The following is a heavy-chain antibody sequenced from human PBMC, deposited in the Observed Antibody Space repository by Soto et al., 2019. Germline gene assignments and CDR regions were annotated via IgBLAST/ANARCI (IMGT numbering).Heavy chain of an antibody. Sequence: SETMSLTCAVSGGCICSSSWWSWVRQPPGKGLEWIGEIYHSGSTNYNPSLKSRVTISVDKPKNQFSLKLSSVTAADTAVYYCARLWHCSSTSCSPDYWGQGILVTVSS. V-gene: IGHV4-4*02. CDR1: GGCICSSSW. CDR3: ARLWHCSSTSCSPDY. D-gene: IGHD2-2*01. CDR2: IYHSGST. J-gene: IGHJ4*02.